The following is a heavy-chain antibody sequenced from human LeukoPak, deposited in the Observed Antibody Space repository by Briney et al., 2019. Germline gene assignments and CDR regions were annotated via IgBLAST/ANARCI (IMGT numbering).Heavy chain of an antibody. J-gene: IGHJ5*02. CDR3: AKAGLAYCGGDCSEFDP. V-gene: IGHV3-23*01. D-gene: IGHD2-21*02. Sequence: GGSLRLSCAASGFTFSSYAMSWVRQAPGKGLEWVSAISGSGGSTYYADSVRGRFTISRDNSKNTLYLQMNSLRAEDTAVYYCAKAGLAYCGGDCSEFDPWGQGTLVTVSS. CDR1: GFTFSSYA. CDR2: ISGSGGST.